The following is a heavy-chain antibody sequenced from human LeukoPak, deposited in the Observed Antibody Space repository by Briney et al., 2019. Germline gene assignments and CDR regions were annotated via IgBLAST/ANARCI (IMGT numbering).Heavy chain of an antibody. CDR3: AREVDYYGSGSAGWFDP. D-gene: IGHD3-10*01. CDR1: GFTFSSYS. Sequence: PGGSLRLSCAASGFTFSSYSMNWVRQAPGKGLEWVSSISSSSSYIYYADSVKGRFTISRDNAKNSLYLQMNSLRAEDTAVCYCAREVDYYGSGSAGWFDPWGQGTLVTVSS. V-gene: IGHV3-21*01. CDR2: ISSSSSYI. J-gene: IGHJ5*02.